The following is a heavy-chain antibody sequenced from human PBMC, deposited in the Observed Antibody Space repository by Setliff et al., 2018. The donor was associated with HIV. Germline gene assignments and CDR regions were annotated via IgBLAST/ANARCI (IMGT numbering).Heavy chain of an antibody. CDR1: GFTFSNYW. D-gene: IGHD6-19*01. V-gene: IGHV3-7*01. CDR3: ARRQYHSGWGFQY. Sequence: GGSLRLSCAASGFTFSNYWMSWVRQTPGKGLEWVANIKPDGSEKYYVDFVKGRFTISRDNAENSLYLQMNSLRAEDTAVYYCARRQYHSGWGFQYWGQGTLVTISS. J-gene: IGHJ1*01. CDR2: IKPDGSEK.